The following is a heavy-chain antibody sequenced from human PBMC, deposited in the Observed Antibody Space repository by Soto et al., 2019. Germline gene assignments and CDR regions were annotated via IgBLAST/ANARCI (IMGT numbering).Heavy chain of an antibody. CDR3: ARDLITITYYDFWNGSAPPRMDV. V-gene: IGHV1-18*01. D-gene: IGHD3-3*01. J-gene: IGHJ6*03. CDR1: GYTFTSYG. Sequence: ASLKVSCKASGYTFTSYGISWVRQAPGQGLEWMGWISAYNGNTNYAQKLQGRVTMTTDTSTSTAYMELRSLRSDDTAVYYCARDLITITYYDFWNGSAPPRMDVWGKGTTVTVSS. CDR2: ISAYNGNT.